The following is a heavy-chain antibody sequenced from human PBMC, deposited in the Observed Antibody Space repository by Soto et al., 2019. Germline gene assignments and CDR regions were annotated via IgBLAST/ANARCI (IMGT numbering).Heavy chain of an antibody. CDR3: AKNIGYYLFDS. CDR2: IYHSGST. CDR1: GDSIRSYY. J-gene: IGHJ4*02. Sequence: SETLSLTCTVSGDSIRSYYWSWIRQPPGKGLEWIGYIYHSGSTNYNPSLKSRVTISVDTSKNQFSLRLRSVTATDTAVYYCAKNIGYYLFDSWGQGTQVTVSS. V-gene: IGHV4-59*08. D-gene: IGHD5-12*01.